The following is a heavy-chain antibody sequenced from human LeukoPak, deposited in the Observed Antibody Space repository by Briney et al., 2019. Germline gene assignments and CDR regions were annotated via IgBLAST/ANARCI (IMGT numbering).Heavy chain of an antibody. CDR2: ISSSGIT. CDR3: AKPGGLVGPKGGAFDI. Sequence: GGSLRLSCAASGFTYSSYAMSWVRQAPGKGLEWVSAISSSGITYYADSVKGRFTIYRDNSKNTLYLQMSSLRAEDTAVYYCAKPGGLVGPKGGAFDIWGQGTMVTVSS. CDR1: GFTYSSYA. J-gene: IGHJ3*02. V-gene: IGHV3-23*01. D-gene: IGHD1-26*01.